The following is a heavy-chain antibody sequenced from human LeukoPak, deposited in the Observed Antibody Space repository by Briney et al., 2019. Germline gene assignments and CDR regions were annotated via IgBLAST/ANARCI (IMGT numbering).Heavy chain of an antibody. J-gene: IGHJ4*02. CDR1: GXTFSTYT. Sequence: PGGSLRLSCAASGXTFSTYTMNWVRQAPGKELEWVSSISSSSTYIYYADSVKGRFTISRDNAKNSLYLQMNSLRAEDTAVYYCARGEVYGEQYYFDYWGQGTLVTVSS. CDR3: ARGEVYGEQYYFDY. CDR2: ISSSSTYI. D-gene: IGHD4/OR15-4a*01. V-gene: IGHV3-21*01.